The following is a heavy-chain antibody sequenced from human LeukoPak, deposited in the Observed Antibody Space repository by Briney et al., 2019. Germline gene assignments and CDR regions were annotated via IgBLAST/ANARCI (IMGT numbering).Heavy chain of an antibody. Sequence: SETLSLTCTVSSGSISSSRYYWAWIRRPPGKGLEWIGSLYYTGATYYSPSLKSRVTISLDTSENQFSLKLSSVTAADTAVYYCARQGDGGYSYGNFDSWGQGTPGTVSS. CDR2: LYYTGAT. CDR3: ARQGDGGYSYGNFDS. J-gene: IGHJ4*02. V-gene: IGHV4-39*01. D-gene: IGHD5-18*01. CDR1: SGSISSSRYY.